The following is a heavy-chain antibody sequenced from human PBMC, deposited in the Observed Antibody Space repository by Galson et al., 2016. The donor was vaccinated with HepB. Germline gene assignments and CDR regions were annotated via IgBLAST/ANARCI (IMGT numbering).Heavy chain of an antibody. CDR1: GYTFSSYV. D-gene: IGHD3-10*01. CDR2: INAGNGDT. CDR3: ARDREIVNFGSGSLVAFDI. Sequence: SVKVSCKASGYTFSSYVMHWVRQAPGQRLEWMGWINAGNGDTKYSQKFRGRVTFTSDTSASTAYMQLSSVRSEDTAVYFCARDREIVNFGSGSLVAFDIWGQGTMVTVSS. J-gene: IGHJ3*02. V-gene: IGHV1-3*01.